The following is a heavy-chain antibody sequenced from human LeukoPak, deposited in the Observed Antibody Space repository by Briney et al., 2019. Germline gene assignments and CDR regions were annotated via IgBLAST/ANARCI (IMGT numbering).Heavy chain of an antibody. V-gene: IGHV3-74*01. Sequence: QPGGSLRLSCAASGFTFSGYWMHWVRQAPGKGLVWVSRIKSDGSSTSYADSVKGRFTSSRDNAKNTLYLQMNSLRAEDTAVYYCARGSSVVGLDWGQGTLVTVSS. CDR3: ARGSSVVGLD. J-gene: IGHJ4*02. CDR2: IKSDGSST. CDR1: GFTFSGYW. D-gene: IGHD2-15*01.